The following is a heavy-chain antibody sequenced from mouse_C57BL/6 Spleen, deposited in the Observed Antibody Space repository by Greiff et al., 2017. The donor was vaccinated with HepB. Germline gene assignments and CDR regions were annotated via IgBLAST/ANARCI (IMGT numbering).Heavy chain of an antibody. CDR2: ISYDGSN. D-gene: IGHD1-1*01. Sequence: ESGPGLVKPSQSLSLTCSVTGYSITSGYYWNWIRQFPGNKLEWMGYISYDGSNNYNPSLKNRISITRDTSKNQFFLKLNSVTTEDTATYYCAGYYYGSSWYFDVWGTGTTVTVAS. CDR1: GYSITSGYY. CDR3: AGYYYGSSWYFDV. J-gene: IGHJ1*03. V-gene: IGHV3-6*01.